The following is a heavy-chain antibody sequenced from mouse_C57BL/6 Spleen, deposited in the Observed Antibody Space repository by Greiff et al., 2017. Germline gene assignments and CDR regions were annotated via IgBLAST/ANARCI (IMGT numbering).Heavy chain of an antibody. CDR1: GYTFTSYW. J-gene: IGHJ3*01. Sequence: QVQLQQPGAELVKPGASVKVSCKASGYTFTSYWMHWVKQRPGQGLEWIGRIHPSDSDTNYNQKFKGKATLTVDKSSSTAYMQLSSLTSEDSAVXYCASYGSSYRFAYWGQGTLVTVSA. D-gene: IGHD1-1*01. V-gene: IGHV1-74*01. CDR3: ASYGSSYRFAY. CDR2: IHPSDSDT.